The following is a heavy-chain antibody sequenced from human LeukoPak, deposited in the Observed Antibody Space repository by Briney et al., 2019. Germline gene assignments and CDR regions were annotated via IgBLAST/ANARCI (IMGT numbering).Heavy chain of an antibody. CDR3: ARSSQTIAVAGTGIDP. J-gene: IGHJ5*02. CDR2: IYYSGST. CDR1: GGSISSSSYY. V-gene: IGHV4-39*01. Sequence: SETLSLTCTVSGGSISSSSYYWGWIRQPPGKGLEWIGSIYYSGSTYYNPSLKSRVTISVDTSKNQFSLKLSSVTAADTAVYYCARSSQTIAVAGTGIDPWGQGTLVTVSS. D-gene: IGHD6-19*01.